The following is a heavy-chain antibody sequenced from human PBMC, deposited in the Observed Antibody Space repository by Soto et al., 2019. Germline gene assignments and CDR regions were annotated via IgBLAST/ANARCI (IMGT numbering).Heavy chain of an antibody. CDR3: AKDGRIVIVTAAIGISWFDP. CDR2: ISGSGAAT. Sequence: GGSLRLSCAASGFTFSSYAMSWVRQAPGKGLEWVSAISGSGAATYYADSVKGRFTISRDNSKNTLYLQMNSLRAEDTALYYCAKDGRIVIVTAAIGISWFDPWGQGTLVTVSS. J-gene: IGHJ5*02. V-gene: IGHV3-23*01. D-gene: IGHD2-2*01. CDR1: GFTFSSYA.